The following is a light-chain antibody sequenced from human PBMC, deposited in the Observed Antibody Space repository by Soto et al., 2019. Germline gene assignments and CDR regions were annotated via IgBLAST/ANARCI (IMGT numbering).Light chain of an antibody. J-gene: IGKJ1*01. Sequence: IVMTQSPGTVSVSPGERATLSCRASQSVSSNLAWYQQKPGQAPRLLIYGASTRATGIPARFSGTESGTEFTLTISSLRPDDFATYYCQQYNDYSAWPFGQGTKV. CDR3: QQYNDYSAWP. CDR1: QSVSSN. CDR2: GAS. V-gene: IGKV3-15*01.